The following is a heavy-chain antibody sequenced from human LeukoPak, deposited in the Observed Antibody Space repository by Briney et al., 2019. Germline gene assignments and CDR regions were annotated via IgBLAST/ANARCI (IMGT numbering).Heavy chain of an antibody. CDR3: ARQRYCSSTSCPRYYYYMDV. CDR2: IYSGDSDT. CDR1: GYSFTTYW. J-gene: IGHJ6*03. D-gene: IGHD2-2*01. V-gene: IGHV5-51*01. Sequence: GESLKISCKGSGYSFTTYWIAWVRQMPGKGLEWMGIIYSGDSDTRYSPSFQGQVTISADKSISTAYLQWSSLKASDTAMYYCARQRYCSSTSCPRYYYYMDVWGKGTTVTVSS.